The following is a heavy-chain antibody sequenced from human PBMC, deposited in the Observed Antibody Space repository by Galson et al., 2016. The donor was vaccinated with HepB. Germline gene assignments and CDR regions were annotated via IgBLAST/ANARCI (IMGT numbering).Heavy chain of an antibody. CDR1: GLTFSEYY. Sequence: SLRLSCAASGLTFSEYYINWIRQAPGKGLEWVSYISSSGSTIFYADSVQGRFTISRDKRSVSLQMNSLREEDTAVYYCARGNNWNDASPWGHYYYGMDVWGQGTTVTVSS. CDR3: ARGNNWNDASPWGHYYYGMDV. V-gene: IGHV3-11*04. CDR2: ISSSGSTI. J-gene: IGHJ6*02. D-gene: IGHD1-1*01.